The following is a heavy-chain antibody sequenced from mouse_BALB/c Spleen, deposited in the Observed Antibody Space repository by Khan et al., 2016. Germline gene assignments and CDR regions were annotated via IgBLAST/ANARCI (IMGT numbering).Heavy chain of an antibody. CDR1: GNTFTSYS. CDR2: INPSNGYV. J-gene: IGHJ3*01. D-gene: IGHD2-10*02. CDR3: TWYGNYGFAY. Sequence: QVQLQQSAAELARPGASVKMSCKASGNTFTSYSIHWIKQRPGQDLEWIGYINPSNGYVYCSQNFKDKTTLTADRSSSTVYMQLNSLTSEDSAVYYCTWYGNYGFAYWGQGTLVTVSA. V-gene: IGHV1-4*02.